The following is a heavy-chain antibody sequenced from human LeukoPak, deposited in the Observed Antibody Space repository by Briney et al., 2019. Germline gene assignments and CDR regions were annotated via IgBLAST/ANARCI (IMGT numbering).Heavy chain of an antibody. D-gene: IGHD3-10*01. CDR1: GFTVSSNY. J-gene: IGHJ4*02. CDR3: ARDPSGSHYFDY. Sequence: GGSLRLSCAAPGFTVSSNYMSWVRQAPGKGLEWVSVIYSGGSTYYADSVKGRFTISRDNSKNTLYLQMNSLRAEDTAVYYCARDPSGSHYFDYWGQGTLVTVSS. V-gene: IGHV3-66*01. CDR2: IYSGGST.